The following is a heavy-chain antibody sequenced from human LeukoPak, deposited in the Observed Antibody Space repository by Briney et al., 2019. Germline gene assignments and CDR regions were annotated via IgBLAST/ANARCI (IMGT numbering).Heavy chain of an antibody. J-gene: IGHJ4*02. Sequence: SETLSLTCTVSGGSISSYYWSWIRQPPGKGLEWIGYIYYSGSTNYNPFLKSRVTISVDTSKNQFSLKLSSVTAADTAVYYCARGSELLYFDYWGQGTLVTVSS. CDR3: ARGSELLYFDY. D-gene: IGHD4-23*01. CDR1: GGSISSYY. CDR2: IYYSGST. V-gene: IGHV4-59*01.